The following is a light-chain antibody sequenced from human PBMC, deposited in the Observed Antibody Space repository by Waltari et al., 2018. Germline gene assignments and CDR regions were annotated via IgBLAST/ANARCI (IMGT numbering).Light chain of an antibody. V-gene: IGKV1-39*01. CDR2: DAT. CDR3: QQGARGAFT. J-gene: IGKJ3*01. CDR1: QSISTY. Sequence: DIQMTQSPSSLSASVGDRVTITCRASQSISTYLNWYQQKPGKAPNVLIYDATNLQSGVPSRFSGSGSGTEFSLTISRLQPEDFATYYCQQGARGAFTFGPVTTVDI.